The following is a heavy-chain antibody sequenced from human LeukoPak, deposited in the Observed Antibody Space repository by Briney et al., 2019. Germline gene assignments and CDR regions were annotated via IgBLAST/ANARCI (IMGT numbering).Heavy chain of an antibody. V-gene: IGHV1-2*02. D-gene: IGHD3-10*01. Sequence: ASVKVSCKASGYTFTGYYMHWVRQAPGQGLEWMGWINPNSGGTNYAQKFQGRVTTTRDTSISTAYMELSRLRSDDTAVYYCARGTTHLWFGEGGNALDIWGQGTMVTVSS. J-gene: IGHJ3*02. CDR3: ARGTTHLWFGEGGNALDI. CDR1: GYTFTGYY. CDR2: INPNSGGT.